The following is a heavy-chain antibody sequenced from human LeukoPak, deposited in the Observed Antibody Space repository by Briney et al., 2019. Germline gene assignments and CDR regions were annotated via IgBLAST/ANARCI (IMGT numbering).Heavy chain of an antibody. CDR2: ISYDGSNK. Sequence: GRSLRLSCAASGFTFSSYAMHWVRQAPGKGLEWVAVISYDGSNKYYADSVKGRFTISRDNSKNTLYLQMNSLRAEDTAVYYCASDSSGWAWGQGTLVTVSS. V-gene: IGHV3-30-3*01. CDR3: ASDSSGWA. D-gene: IGHD6-19*01. J-gene: IGHJ5*02. CDR1: GFTFSSYA.